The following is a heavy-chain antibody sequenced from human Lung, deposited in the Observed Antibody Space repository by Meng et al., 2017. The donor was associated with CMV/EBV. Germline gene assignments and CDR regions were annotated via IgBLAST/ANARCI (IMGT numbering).Heavy chain of an antibody. CDR3: ARDHKHWAFDP. V-gene: IGHV3-30*02. Sequence: GESLKISCSASGFTFRSFVMHWIRQAPGKGLEWVAFVHSDGFDKNYVDSVKDRFIISRDNSNNTQSLQMNSLRAEDTAVYYCARDHKHWAFDPWGQGTLVSVSS. J-gene: IGHJ5*02. CDR1: GFTFRSFV. D-gene: IGHD7-27*01. CDR2: VHSDGFDK.